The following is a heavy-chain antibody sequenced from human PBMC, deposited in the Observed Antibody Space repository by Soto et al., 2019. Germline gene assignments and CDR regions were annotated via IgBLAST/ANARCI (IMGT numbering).Heavy chain of an antibody. D-gene: IGHD3-16*01. V-gene: IGHV4-30-4*01. J-gene: IGHJ6*02. CDR2: IYYSGST. CDR3: AILNGFFYYDYGDYYYYGMDV. Sequence: LSLTCTVSGGSISSGDYYWSWIRQPPGKGLEWIGYIYYSGSTYYNPSLKSRVTISVDTSKNQFSLKLSSVTAADTAVCYCAILNGFFYYDYGDYYYYGMDVWGQGTKVTGSS. CDR1: GGSISSGDYY.